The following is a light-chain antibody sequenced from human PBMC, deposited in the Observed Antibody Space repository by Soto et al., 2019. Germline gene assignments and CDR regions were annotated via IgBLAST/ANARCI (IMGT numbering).Light chain of an antibody. Sequence: DIQMTQSPSTLSGSVGDRVTITCRASQTISSWLAWYQQKPGKAPKLLIYKASTLKSGVPSRFSGSGSGTQFTLTILSLQPDDFATYYCQPYNSYSEAFGQGTQVELK. CDR2: KAS. CDR3: QPYNSYSEA. J-gene: IGKJ1*01. V-gene: IGKV1-5*03. CDR1: QTISSW.